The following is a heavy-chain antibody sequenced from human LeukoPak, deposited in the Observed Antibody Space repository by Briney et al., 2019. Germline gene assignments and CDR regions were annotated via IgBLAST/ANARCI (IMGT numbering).Heavy chain of an antibody. CDR1: GGSISSSSYY. CDR2: IYYSGST. J-gene: IGHJ5*02. D-gene: IGHD3-22*01. Sequence: SETLSLTCTVSGGSISSSSYYWGWIRQPPGKGLEWIGSIYYSGSTYYNPPLKSRVTISVDTSKNQFSLKLSSVTAADTAVYYCARSKKRITMIVVVTTTWFDPWGQGTLVTVSS. CDR3: ARSKKRITMIVVVTTTWFDP. V-gene: IGHV4-39*07.